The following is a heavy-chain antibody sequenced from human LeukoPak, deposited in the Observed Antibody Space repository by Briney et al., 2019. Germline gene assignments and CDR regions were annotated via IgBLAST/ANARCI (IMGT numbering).Heavy chain of an antibody. J-gene: IGHJ4*02. D-gene: IGHD6-19*01. V-gene: IGHV3-23*01. CDR2: ISGSGGGT. Sequence: GGSLRLSCAASGFTFSTYAMSWVRQAPGKGLEWVSSISGSGGGTYYADSVKGRFTISRDNSKNTLFLQINSLRAEDTAVYYCATRTITVAGTCNVWGQGTLVTVSS. CDR1: GFTFSTYA. CDR3: ATRTITVAGTCNV.